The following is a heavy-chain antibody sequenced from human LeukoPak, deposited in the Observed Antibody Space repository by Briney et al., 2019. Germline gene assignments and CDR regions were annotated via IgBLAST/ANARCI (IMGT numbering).Heavy chain of an antibody. V-gene: IGHV4-59*01. Sequence: SETLSLTCTVSGCSISSYYWSWIRHPPGKGLEWIGYIYYSGSTNYNPSLKSRVTISVDTSKNQFSLKLSSVTAADTAVYYCARVSASPGYGVDYWGQGTRVTVSS. CDR1: GCSISSYY. CDR3: ARVSASPGYGVDY. CDR2: IYYSGST. J-gene: IGHJ4*02. D-gene: IGHD5-12*01.